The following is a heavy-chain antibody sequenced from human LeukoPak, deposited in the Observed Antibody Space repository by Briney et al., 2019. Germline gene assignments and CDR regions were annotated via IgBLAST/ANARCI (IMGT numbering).Heavy chain of an antibody. V-gene: IGHV4-30-4*01. CDR3: ARDKYQLLSYYYGMDV. CDR1: GYSISSGDYY. D-gene: IGHD2-2*01. CDR2: IYYSGST. Sequence: PSETLSLTCVVSGYSISSGDYYWSWIRQPPGKGLEWIGYIYYSGSTYYNPSLKSRVTISVDTSKNQFSLRLSSVTAADTAVYYCARDKYQLLSYYYGMDVWGKGTTVTVSS. J-gene: IGHJ6*04.